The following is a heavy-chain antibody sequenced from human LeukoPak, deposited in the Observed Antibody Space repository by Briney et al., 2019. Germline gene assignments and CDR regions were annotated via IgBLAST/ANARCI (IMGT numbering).Heavy chain of an antibody. CDR1: GGSISSYY. Sequence: PSETLSLTCTVSGGSISSYYWNWIRQPPGKGLEWIGYIYYSGSTNYNPSLKSRVTISVDTSKNQFSLNLTSVTAADTAVYYCARFTPQGYGWGGYNRFDPWGQGTLVTVSS. J-gene: IGHJ5*02. D-gene: IGHD3-16*01. V-gene: IGHV4-59*01. CDR3: ARFTPQGYGWGGYNRFDP. CDR2: IYYSGST.